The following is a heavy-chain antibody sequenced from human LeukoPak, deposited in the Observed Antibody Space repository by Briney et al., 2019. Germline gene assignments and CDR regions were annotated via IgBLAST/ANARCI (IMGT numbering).Heavy chain of an antibody. CDR2: IYHSGTT. CDR1: GGSISSSNW. D-gene: IGHD6-13*01. CDR3: ARHRPEGISSS. Sequence: SETLSLTCAVSGGSISSSNWWNWVRQPPGRGLEWIGEIYHSGTTNYNPSPKSRVTISVDKSKNQFSLKLSSVTAADTAVYYCARHRPEGISSSWGQGTLVTVSS. J-gene: IGHJ5*02. V-gene: IGHV4-4*02.